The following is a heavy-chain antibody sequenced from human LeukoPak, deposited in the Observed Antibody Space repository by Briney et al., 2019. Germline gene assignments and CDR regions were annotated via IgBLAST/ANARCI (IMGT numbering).Heavy chain of an antibody. CDR1: GGSFSGYY. J-gene: IGHJ4*02. D-gene: IGHD1-26*01. CDR3: ARGVPSRWGLGNYYFDY. Sequence: PSETLSLTCAVYGGSFSGYYWSWIRQPPGKGLEWIGEINHSGSTNYNPSLKSRATISVDTSRNQFSLKLSSVTAADAAVYYCARGVPSRWGLGNYYFDYWGQGTLVTVSS. CDR2: INHSGST. V-gene: IGHV4-34*01.